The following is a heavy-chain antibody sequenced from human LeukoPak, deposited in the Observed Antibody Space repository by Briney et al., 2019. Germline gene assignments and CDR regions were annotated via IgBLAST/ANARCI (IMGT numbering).Heavy chain of an antibody. V-gene: IGHV3-9*03. D-gene: IGHD1-26*01. CDR1: GFPFDDKA. CDR2: ISRNSDST. Sequence: NPGGSLRLSCAASGFPFDDKAMHWVRQAPGKGMEWVAGISRNSDSTGYADSVKRRFTISRDNAENSLYLQMNSLRAEDMALYYCVKDIGSGSYRYGGYFDYWGQGTLVTVSS. CDR3: VKDIGSGSYRYGGYFDY. J-gene: IGHJ4*02.